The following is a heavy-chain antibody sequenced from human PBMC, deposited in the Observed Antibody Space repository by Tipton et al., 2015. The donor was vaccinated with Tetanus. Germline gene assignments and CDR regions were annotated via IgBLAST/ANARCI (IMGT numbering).Heavy chain of an antibody. J-gene: IGHJ5*02. D-gene: IGHD6-13*01. CDR3: ARDPGIASAGLWFDP. Sequence: TLSLTCTVFGGSVSSGSYYWAWIRQPPGKGLEYIGYILYGGSTHYNPSLKSRVTVSADPSENQFSLTLSSVTAADTAVYYCARDPGIASAGLWFDPWGQGTLVTVSS. V-gene: IGHV4-61*01. CDR2: ILYGGST. CDR1: GGSVSSGSYY.